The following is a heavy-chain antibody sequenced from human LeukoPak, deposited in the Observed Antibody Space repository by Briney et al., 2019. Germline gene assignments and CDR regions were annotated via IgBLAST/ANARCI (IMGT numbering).Heavy chain of an antibody. CDR1: GGTFSSYA. Sequence: SVKVSCKASGGTFSSYAISWVRQAPGQGLEWMGGIIPIFGTANYAQKFQGRVTITADESTSKASMGLSSLRSEDTAVYYCARGSGSYYNDAFAIWGQGTMVTVSS. D-gene: IGHD3-10*01. J-gene: IGHJ3*02. CDR2: IIPIFGTA. CDR3: ARGSGSYYNDAFAI. V-gene: IGHV1-69*13.